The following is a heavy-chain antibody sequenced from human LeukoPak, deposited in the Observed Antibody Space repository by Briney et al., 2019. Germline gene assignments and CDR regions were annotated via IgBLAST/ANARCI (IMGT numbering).Heavy chain of an antibody. CDR1: GGSISSYY. J-gene: IGHJ3*02. Sequence: SETLSLTCTVSGGSISSYYWSWIRQPPGKGREWIGYIYTSGSTNYNPSLKSRVTISVDTSKNQFSLKLSSVTAADTAVYYCARRGNWAEHGGAFDIWGQGTMVTVSS. CDR2: IYTSGST. V-gene: IGHV4-4*09. D-gene: IGHD7-27*01. CDR3: ARRGNWAEHGGAFDI.